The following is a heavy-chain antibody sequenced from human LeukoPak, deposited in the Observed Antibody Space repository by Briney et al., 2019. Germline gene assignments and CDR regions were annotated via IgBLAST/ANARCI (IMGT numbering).Heavy chain of an antibody. J-gene: IGHJ1*01. CDR2: ITWNGGYT. CDR1: GFFFDDYG. Sequence: GGSLRLSCAASGFFFDDYGMTWVRQAPGKGLEWVSGITWNGGYTGYADSVKGRFTISRDNAKNSLYLQMNSRRAEDTALYYCAGTYYYDSSGFYPEFFQHWGQGTLVIISS. D-gene: IGHD3-22*01. CDR3: AGTYYYDSSGFYPEFFQH. V-gene: IGHV3-20*04.